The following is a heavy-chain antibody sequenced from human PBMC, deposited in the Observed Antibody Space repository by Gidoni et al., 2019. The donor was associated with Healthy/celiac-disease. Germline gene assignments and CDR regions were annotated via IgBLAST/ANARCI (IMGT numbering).Heavy chain of an antibody. Sequence: QVQLVQSGAEVKKPGASVKVSCKASGYTFTGYYMHWVRQAPGQGLEWMGWINPNRGGTNYAQKFQGRVTMTRDTSISTAYMELSRLRSDDTAVYYCARAGRNLDAFDIWGQGTMVTVSS. D-gene: IGHD3-10*01. CDR2: INPNRGGT. V-gene: IGHV1-2*02. CDR3: ARAGRNLDAFDI. CDR1: GYTFTGYY. J-gene: IGHJ3*02.